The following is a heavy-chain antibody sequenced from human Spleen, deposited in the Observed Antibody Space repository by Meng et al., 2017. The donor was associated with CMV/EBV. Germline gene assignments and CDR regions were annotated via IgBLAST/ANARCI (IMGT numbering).Heavy chain of an antibody. CDR1: GGSFSDYY. CDR2: INHSGST. CDR3: ASDSATVTTFDY. D-gene: IGHD4-17*01. Sequence: CAVYGGSFSDYYWSWIRQPPGKGLEWIGEINHSGSTNYNPSLKSRVIISIDTSKNQFSLMLSSVTAADTAVYYCASDSATVTTFDYWGQGTLVTVSS. V-gene: IGHV4-34*01. J-gene: IGHJ4*02.